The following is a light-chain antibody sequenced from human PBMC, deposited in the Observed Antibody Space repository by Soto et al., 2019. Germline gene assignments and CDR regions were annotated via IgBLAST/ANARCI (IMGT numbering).Light chain of an antibody. V-gene: IGLV2-14*01. J-gene: IGLJ3*02. CDR1: SSDVGGFDF. CDR2: EVS. CDR3: SSFTSSATLV. Sequence: QSALTQPASVSGSPGQSITISCTGTSSDVGGFDFVSWYQHRPGKAPKLMIYEVSNRPSGVSNRFSGSKSDNTASLTISGLLAGDEGDYYCSSFTSSATLVFGGGTKVTVL.